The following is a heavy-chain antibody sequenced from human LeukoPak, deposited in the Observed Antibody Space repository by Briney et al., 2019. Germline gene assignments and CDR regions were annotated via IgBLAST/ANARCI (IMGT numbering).Heavy chain of an antibody. V-gene: IGHV1-24*01. D-gene: IGHD2-15*01. J-gene: IGHJ4*02. CDR1: GYTLTELS. CDR2: FDPEDGET. CDR3: ATARRYCGGGSCAFDY. Sequence: GASVKVSCKVSGYTLTELSMHWVRQAPGKGLEWMGGFDPEDGETIYAQKFQGRLTMTEDTSTDTAYMELSSLRSEDTAVYYCATARRYCGGGSCAFDYWGQGTLVTVSS.